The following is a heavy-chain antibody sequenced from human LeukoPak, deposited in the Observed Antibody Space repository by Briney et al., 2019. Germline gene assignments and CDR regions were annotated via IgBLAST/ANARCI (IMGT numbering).Heavy chain of an antibody. CDR2: IYYTGST. V-gene: IGHV4-59*01. J-gene: IGHJ4*02. CDR3: ARRAGYYNGFDY. Sequence: PSETLSLTCAVSDGSIGSYYWSWIRQPPGKGLEWIGYIYYTGSTNYNPSLKSRVTISVDTSKNQFSLKLSSVTAADTAVYYCARRAGYYNGFDYWGQGSPVTVSS. D-gene: IGHD3-9*01. CDR1: DGSIGSYY.